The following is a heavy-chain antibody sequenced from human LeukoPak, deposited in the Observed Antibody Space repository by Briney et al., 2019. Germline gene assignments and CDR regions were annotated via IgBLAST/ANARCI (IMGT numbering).Heavy chain of an antibody. CDR3: ARAIWGIVVVVDEGGGWFDP. V-gene: IGHV4-30-4*02. D-gene: IGHD2-15*01. Sequence: SETLSLTCTVSGGSISSGDYYWSWIRQPPGKGLEWIGYIYYSGSTYYNPSLKSRVTISVDTSKNQFSLKLSSVTAADTAVYYCARAIWGIVVVVDEGGGWFDPWGQGTLVTVSS. CDR1: GGSISSGDYY. CDR2: IYYSGST. J-gene: IGHJ5*02.